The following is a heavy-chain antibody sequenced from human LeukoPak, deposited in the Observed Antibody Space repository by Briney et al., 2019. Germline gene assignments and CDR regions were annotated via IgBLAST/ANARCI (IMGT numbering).Heavy chain of an antibody. Sequence: GGSLRLSCAASGFTFSDYYMSWIRQAPGKGLEWVSYISSSGSTMYYADSVKGRFTISRDNAKNSLYLQMNSLRAEDTAVYYCARGPPYYDFWSGYPRGGQGTLVTVSS. CDR3: ARGPPYYDFWSGYPR. CDR1: GFTFSDYY. D-gene: IGHD3-3*01. J-gene: IGHJ4*02. V-gene: IGHV3-11*01. CDR2: ISSSGSTM.